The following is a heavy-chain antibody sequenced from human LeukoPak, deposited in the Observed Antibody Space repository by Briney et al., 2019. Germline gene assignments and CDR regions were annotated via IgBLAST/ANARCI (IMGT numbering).Heavy chain of an antibody. CDR3: ARDGWFGELDKDHFDY. Sequence: NPGGSLRLSCAASGFTFSDYHMSWIRQAPGKGLEWVSYISLSSTYTNYADSVKGRFTISRDNAKNLLYLQMNSLRAEDTAVYYCARDGWFGELDKDHFDYWGQGTLVTVSS. CDR2: ISLSSTYT. CDR1: GFTFSDYH. J-gene: IGHJ4*02. V-gene: IGHV3-11*06. D-gene: IGHD3-10*01.